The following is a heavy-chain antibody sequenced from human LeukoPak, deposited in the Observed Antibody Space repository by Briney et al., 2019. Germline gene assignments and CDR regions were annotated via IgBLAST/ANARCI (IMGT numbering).Heavy chain of an antibody. Sequence: PSETLSLTCTVSGGSISSSSYYWGWIRQPPGKGLEWIGSIYYSGSTYYNPSLKSRVTISVDTSKNQFSLKLSSVTAADTAVYYCARRSPYWYYFDYRGQGTLVTVSS. D-gene: IGHD2-8*02. J-gene: IGHJ4*02. V-gene: IGHV4-39*01. CDR1: GGSISSSSYY. CDR2: IYYSGST. CDR3: ARRSPYWYYFDY.